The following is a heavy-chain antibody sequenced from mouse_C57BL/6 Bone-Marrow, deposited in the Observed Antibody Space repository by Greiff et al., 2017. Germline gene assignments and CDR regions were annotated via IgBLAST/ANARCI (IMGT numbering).Heavy chain of an antibody. CDR3: APHYYGSRTWFAD. Sequence: EVQLQQSGPELVKPGASVKISCKASGYSFTDYNMNWVKQSNGKSLEWIGVINPNYGTPSYNQKFKGKATSTVDQSSSTAYMQLNSLTSEDSAVYDSAPHYYGSRTWFADWGQGTLVTVSA. V-gene: IGHV1-39*01. J-gene: IGHJ3*01. CDR2: INPNYGTP. CDR1: GYSFTDYN. D-gene: IGHD1-1*01.